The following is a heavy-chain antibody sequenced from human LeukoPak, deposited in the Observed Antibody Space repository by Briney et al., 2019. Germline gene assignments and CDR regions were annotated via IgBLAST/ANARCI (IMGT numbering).Heavy chain of an antibody. Sequence: SETLSLTCAVAGDSISSDYWSWVREPPGKGLEWIGSIYYSGSTYYNPSLKSRVTISVDTSKNQFSLKLSSVTAADTAVYYCAADGGWGQGTLVTVSS. V-gene: IGHV4-38-2*01. J-gene: IGHJ4*02. D-gene: IGHD3-16*01. CDR1: GDSISSDY. CDR3: AADGG. CDR2: IYYSGST.